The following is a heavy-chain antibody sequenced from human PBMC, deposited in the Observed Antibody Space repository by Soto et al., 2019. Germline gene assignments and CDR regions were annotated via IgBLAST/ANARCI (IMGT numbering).Heavy chain of an antibody. CDR2: IYHSGST. Sequence: PSETLSLTCAVSGGSISSSNWWSWVRQPPGKGLEWIGEIYHSGSTNYNPSLKSRVTISVDKSKNQFSLKLSSVTAADTAVYYCTRVPGDYYYYYGMDVWGQGTTVTVSS. V-gene: IGHV4-4*02. CDR3: TRVPGDYYYYYGMDV. CDR1: GGSISSSNW. J-gene: IGHJ6*02.